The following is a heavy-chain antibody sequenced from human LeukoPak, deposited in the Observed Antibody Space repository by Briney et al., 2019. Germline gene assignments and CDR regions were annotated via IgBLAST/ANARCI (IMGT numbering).Heavy chain of an antibody. D-gene: IGHD3-22*01. J-gene: IGHJ4*02. V-gene: IGHV1-69*05. CDR2: IIPIFGTA. CDR3: ARVRYDSSWGHYYFDY. CDR1: GGTFSSYA. Sequence: SVEVSCKASGGTFSSYAISWVRQAPGQGLEWMGGIIPIFGTANYAQKFQGRVTITTDESTSTAYMELSSLRSEDTAVYYCARVRYDSSWGHYYFDYWGQGTLFTVSS.